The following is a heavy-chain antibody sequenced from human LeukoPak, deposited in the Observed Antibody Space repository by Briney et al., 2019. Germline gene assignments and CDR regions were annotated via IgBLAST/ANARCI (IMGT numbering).Heavy chain of an antibody. CDR1: GGSISSSNW. J-gene: IGHJ4*02. V-gene: IGHV4-4*02. D-gene: IGHD3-22*01. CDR2: IYHSGST. CDR3: ARVTYDSSGYFDY. Sequence: PSGTLSLTCAVSGGSISSSNWWSWVRQPPGKGLGWIGEIYHSGSTNYNPSLKSRVTISIDKSKNQFSLKLSSVTAADTAVYYCARVTYDSSGYFDYWGQGTLVTVSS.